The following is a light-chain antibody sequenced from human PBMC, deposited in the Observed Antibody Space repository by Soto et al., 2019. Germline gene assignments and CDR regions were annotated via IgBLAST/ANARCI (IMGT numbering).Light chain of an antibody. CDR1: SSDVGGYNY. Sequence: QSALTQPASVSGSPGQSITISCTGTSSDVGGYNYVSWYQQHPGKAPKLMIYDVSNRPSGVSNRFSGSKSGNTASLTISGLQAEDEDDYYRSSYTTSRTYVFGTGTKVTV. CDR2: DVS. CDR3: SSYTTSRTYV. J-gene: IGLJ1*01. V-gene: IGLV2-14*01.